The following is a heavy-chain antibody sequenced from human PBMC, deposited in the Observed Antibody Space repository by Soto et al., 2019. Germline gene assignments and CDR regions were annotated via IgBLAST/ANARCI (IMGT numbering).Heavy chain of an antibody. CDR2: MYYSGST. CDR1: GGPISSSSYS. CDR3: ARHCLRICGVVYNGWFDP. Sequence: SETLSLTCTVSGGPISSSSYSWGWIRQPPGKGLEWIGSMYYSGSTYYSPSLKSRVAISVDTTKNQSSLTQCAVTAAHTAVYYCARHCLRICGVVYNGWFDPLSQGTPVTVSS. J-gene: IGHJ5*02. D-gene: IGHD3-3*01. V-gene: IGHV4-39*01.